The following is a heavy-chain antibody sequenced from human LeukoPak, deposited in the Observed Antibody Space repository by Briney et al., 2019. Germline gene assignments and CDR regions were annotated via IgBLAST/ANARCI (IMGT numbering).Heavy chain of an antibody. CDR3: AKDGPTPRCSGGSCYFWFDP. CDR2: ISYDGSNK. J-gene: IGHJ5*02. D-gene: IGHD2-15*01. Sequence: GRSLRLSCAASGFTFSSYGMHWVRQAPGKGLEWVAVISYDGSNKYYADSVKGRFTISRDNSKNTLYLQMNGLRAEDTAVYYCAKDGPTPRCSGGSCYFWFDPWGQGTLVTVSS. CDR1: GFTFSSYG. V-gene: IGHV3-30*18.